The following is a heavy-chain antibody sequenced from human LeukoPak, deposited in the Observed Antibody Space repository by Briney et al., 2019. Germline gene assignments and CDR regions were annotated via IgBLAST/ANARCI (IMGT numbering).Heavy chain of an antibody. Sequence: ASVKVSCKASGYILTDYYMHWVRQAPGQGLKWMGWINPNSGDTNYAQKFQGRVTMTRDTSISTVYMELRRLRYDDTAAYYCARGPLEYCSGGTCYSGRNWFDPWGQGTLVTVSS. J-gene: IGHJ5*02. D-gene: IGHD2-15*01. CDR2: INPNSGDT. CDR1: GYILTDYY. V-gene: IGHV1-2*02. CDR3: ARGPLEYCSGGTCYSGRNWFDP.